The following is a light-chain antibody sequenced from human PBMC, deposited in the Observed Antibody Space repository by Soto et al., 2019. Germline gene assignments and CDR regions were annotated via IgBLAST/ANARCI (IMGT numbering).Light chain of an antibody. CDR2: EVS. CDR1: SSDVDDNNY. Sequence: QSALTQPPSASGSHGQSVTLSCTGTSSDVDDNNYVSWYQQHPGKAPKLMIYEVSKRPSGVPDRFSGSKSGNTASLTVSGLQAEDEADYYCSSYAGSNNTYVFGTGTKVTVL. CDR3: SSYAGSNNTYV. V-gene: IGLV2-8*01. J-gene: IGLJ1*01.